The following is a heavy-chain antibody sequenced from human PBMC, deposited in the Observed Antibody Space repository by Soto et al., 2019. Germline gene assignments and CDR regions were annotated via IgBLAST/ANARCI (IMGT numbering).Heavy chain of an antibody. CDR2: IIPILNIS. V-gene: IGHV1-69*02. J-gene: IGHJ6*03. CDR1: GGTFSSYT. D-gene: IGHD4-4*01. Sequence: QVQLVQSGAEVKKPGSSVKVSCKASGGTFSSYTINWVRQAPGQGLEWMGRIIPILNISNFAQRFQGRVTVAADKFMTAAYRELGSLTSEDTAVYYCAASSDNDYIPGAQDDSYMDVWGKGTTVTVSS. CDR3: AASSDNDYIPGAQDDSYMDV.